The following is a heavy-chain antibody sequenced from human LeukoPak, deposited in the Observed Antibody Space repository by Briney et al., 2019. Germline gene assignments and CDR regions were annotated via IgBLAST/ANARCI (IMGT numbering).Heavy chain of an antibody. V-gene: IGHV3-7*01. CDR1: GFTLSTYW. Sequence: GGSLRLSCAASGFTLSTYWMSWLRQAPGKGLEWVAHIKPDGSETYYVDSVKARFTISRHNAKNSLYLQMNSLRAEDTAIYYCARSISVEGHYWGQGHLVTVSS. CDR3: ARSISVEGHY. CDR2: IKPDGSET. D-gene: IGHD6-19*01. J-gene: IGHJ4*02.